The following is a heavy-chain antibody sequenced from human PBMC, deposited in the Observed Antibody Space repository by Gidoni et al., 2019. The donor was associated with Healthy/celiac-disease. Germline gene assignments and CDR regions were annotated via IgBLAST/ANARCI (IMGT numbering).Heavy chain of an antibody. CDR2: INHSGTT. Sequence: QVQLQQWGAGLLKPSETLSLTCAVYGGSFSGYYWRWIRQPPGKGLEWIGEINHSGTTNYNPSLKSRVTISVDTSKNQFSLKLSSVTAADTAVYYCARGSREPGHDYYDSSGYYYVDYWGQGTLVTVSS. CDR3: ARGSREPGHDYYDSSGYYYVDY. J-gene: IGHJ4*02. V-gene: IGHV4-34*01. CDR1: GGSFSGYY. D-gene: IGHD3-22*01.